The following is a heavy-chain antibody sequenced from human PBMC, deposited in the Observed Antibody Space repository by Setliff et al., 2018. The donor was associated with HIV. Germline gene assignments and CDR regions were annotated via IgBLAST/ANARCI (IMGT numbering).Heavy chain of an antibody. V-gene: IGHV3-66*01. D-gene: IGHD3-16*01. Sequence: GGSLRLSCAVSGITFGNAWMSWVRQAPGKGLEWVSIIYSDDYTKYADSLKGRFTISRDTSKNTLYLQMNSLRAEDTAIYYCARLWGLKEDTFDIWGQGTMVTVSS. CDR2: IYSDDYT. CDR3: ARLWGLKEDTFDI. CDR1: GITFGNAW. J-gene: IGHJ3*02.